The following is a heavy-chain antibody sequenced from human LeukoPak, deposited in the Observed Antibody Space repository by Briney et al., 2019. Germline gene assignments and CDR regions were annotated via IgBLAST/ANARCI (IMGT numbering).Heavy chain of an antibody. CDR3: ARDIGTYDSSSYYSDY. D-gene: IGHD3-22*01. CDR2: ISSRSSYR. J-gene: IGHJ4*02. Sequence: GGSLRLSCAASGFRFSDYYMSWIRQAPGKGLEWVTYISSRSSYRNYADSVKGRFIISRDNAKNSLYLQMNSLRAEDTAVYYCARDIGTYDSSSYYSDYWGQGTLVTVSS. V-gene: IGHV3-11*05. CDR1: GFRFSDYY.